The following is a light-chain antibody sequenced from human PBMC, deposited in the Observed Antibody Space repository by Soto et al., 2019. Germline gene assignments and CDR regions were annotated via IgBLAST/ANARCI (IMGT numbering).Light chain of an antibody. J-gene: IGKJ5*01. CDR3: QQSYSTPIT. CDR2: AAS. V-gene: IGKV1-39*01. CDR1: QSISSY. Sequence: DIQMTQSPCSLSASVGDRVTITCRASQSISSYLNWYQQKPGKAPKLLIYAASSLQGGVPSRFSGSGSGTDFTLTISSLQPEDFATYYCQQSYSTPITFGQGTRLEIK.